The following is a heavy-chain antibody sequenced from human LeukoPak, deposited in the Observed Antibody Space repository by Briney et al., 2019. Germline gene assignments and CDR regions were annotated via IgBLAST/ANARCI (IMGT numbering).Heavy chain of an antibody. CDR1: GGSISSYY. J-gene: IGHJ4*02. CDR2: IYYSGST. D-gene: IGHD3-22*01. Sequence: SETLSLTCTVSGGSISSYYWSWIRQPPGKGLEWIGYIYYSGSTNYNPSLKSRVTISVDTSKNQFSLKLSSVTAADTAVYYCAGLYDSSGGQGKWGQGTLVTVSS. V-gene: IGHV4-59*08. CDR3: AGLYDSSGGQGK.